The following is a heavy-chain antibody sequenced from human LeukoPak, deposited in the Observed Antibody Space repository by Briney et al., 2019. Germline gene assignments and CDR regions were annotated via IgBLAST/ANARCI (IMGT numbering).Heavy chain of an antibody. CDR3: ARETITMVRGAPYYYYYMDV. CDR1: GGSISSYY. Sequence: SETLSLTCTVSGGSISSYYWSWIRQPPGKGLEWIGYIYYSGSTNYNPSLKGRVTISVDTSKNQFSLKLSSVTAADTAVYYCARETITMVRGAPYYYYYMDVWGKGTTVTVSS. J-gene: IGHJ6*03. CDR2: IYYSGST. V-gene: IGHV4-59*12. D-gene: IGHD3-10*01.